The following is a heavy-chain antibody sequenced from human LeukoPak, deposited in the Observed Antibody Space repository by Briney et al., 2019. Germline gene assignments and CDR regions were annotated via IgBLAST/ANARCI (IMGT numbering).Heavy chain of an antibody. CDR2: INHSGST. Sequence: SETLSLTCAVYGGSFSGYYWSWIRQPPGKGLEWIGEINHSGSTNYNAALKSRVTISVDPSKNPFSLKLSSVTAADTAVYYCARALLLGSRYSSPKGKSYFDYWGQGTLVTVSS. CDR1: GGSFSGYY. D-gene: IGHD6-13*01. J-gene: IGHJ4*02. V-gene: IGHV4-34*01. CDR3: ARALLLGSRYSSPKGKSYFDY.